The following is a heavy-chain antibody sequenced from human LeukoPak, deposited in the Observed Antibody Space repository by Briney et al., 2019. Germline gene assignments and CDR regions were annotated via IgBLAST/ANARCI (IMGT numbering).Heavy chain of an antibody. J-gene: IGHJ5*02. CDR1: IDSFSNYH. CDR2: VNESGGT. D-gene: IGHD1-26*01. CDR3: ARGQGATVPQVGKNWFDP. V-gene: IGHV4-34*01. Sequence: SETLSLTCAVYIDSFSNYHWNWIRQTPAKGMEWIGEVNESGGTNISPSLRSRVILSVDTSKNQFSLKLISVTVADTAIYYCARGQGATVPQVGKNWFDPWGQGTRVTVCS.